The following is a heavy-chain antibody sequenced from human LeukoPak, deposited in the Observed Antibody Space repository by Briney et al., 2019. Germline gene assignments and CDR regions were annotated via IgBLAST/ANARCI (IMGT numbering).Heavy chain of an antibody. CDR2: IYHSGST. V-gene: IGHV4-30-2*01. CDR1: GGSISSGGYS. Sequence: SQTLSLTCAVSGGSISSGGYSWSWIRQPPGKGLEWIGYIYHSGSTYYNPSLKSRVTISVDRSKNQFSLKLSSVTAADTAVYYCARVPMVRGVIISTSFDYWGQGTLVTVSS. D-gene: IGHD3-10*01. CDR3: ARVPMVRGVIISTSFDY. J-gene: IGHJ4*02.